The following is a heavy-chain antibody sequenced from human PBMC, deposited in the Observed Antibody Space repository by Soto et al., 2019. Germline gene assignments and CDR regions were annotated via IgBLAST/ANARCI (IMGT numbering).Heavy chain of an antibody. D-gene: IGHD3-10*01. Sequence: GGSLILSCAASGFTFSSYGMHWVRQAPGKGLEWVAVIWYDGSNKYYADSVKGRFTISRDNSKNTLYLQMNSLRAEDTAVYYCASTRALRGIDYWGQGTLVTVSS. CDR1: GFTFSSYG. J-gene: IGHJ4*02. CDR3: ASTRALRGIDY. V-gene: IGHV3-33*01. CDR2: IWYDGSNK.